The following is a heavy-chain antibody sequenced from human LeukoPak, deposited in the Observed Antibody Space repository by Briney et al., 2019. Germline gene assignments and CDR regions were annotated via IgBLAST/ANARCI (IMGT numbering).Heavy chain of an antibody. CDR3: AVLHLGYCSGGSCYSHGMDV. J-gene: IGHJ6*02. CDR2: IRYDGSNK. D-gene: IGHD2-15*01. Sequence: GGSLRLSCAASGFTFSSYGMHWVRQAPGKGLEWVAWIRYDGSNKYYADSVKGRFTISRDNSKNTLYLQMNSLRAEDTAVYYCAVLHLGYCSGGSCYSHGMDVWGQGTTVTVSS. CDR1: GFTFSSYG. V-gene: IGHV3-30*02.